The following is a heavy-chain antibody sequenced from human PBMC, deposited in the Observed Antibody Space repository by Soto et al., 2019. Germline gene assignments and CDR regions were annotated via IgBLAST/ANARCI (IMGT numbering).Heavy chain of an antibody. D-gene: IGHD1-26*01. Sequence: PSETLSLTCAVYGGSFSGYYWSWIRQPPGKGLEWIGEINHSGSTNYNPSLKSRVTISVDTSKNQFSLKLSSVTAADTAVYYCARGRRSGSYYRGNWFDPWGQGTLVTVS. J-gene: IGHJ5*02. CDR1: GGSFSGYY. V-gene: IGHV4-34*01. CDR3: ARGRRSGSYYRGNWFDP. CDR2: INHSGST.